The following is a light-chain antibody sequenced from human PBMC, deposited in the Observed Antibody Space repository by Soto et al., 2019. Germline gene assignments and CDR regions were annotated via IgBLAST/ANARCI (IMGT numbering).Light chain of an antibody. V-gene: IGLV2-11*01. Sequence: QSALTQPRSVSGSPGQSVTISCTGTSSDVGGYNYVSWYQQHPGKAPKLMIYDVSKRPSGVPDRFSGSKSGNTASLTISGLQAEDEADYYCCSYAGSYTNVFGTRTKLTVL. J-gene: IGLJ1*01. CDR1: SSDVGGYNY. CDR3: CSYAGSYTNV. CDR2: DVS.